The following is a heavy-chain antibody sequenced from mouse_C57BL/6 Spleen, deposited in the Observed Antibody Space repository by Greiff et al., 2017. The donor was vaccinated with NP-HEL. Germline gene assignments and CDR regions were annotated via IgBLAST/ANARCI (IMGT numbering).Heavy chain of an antibody. CDR1: GFNIKDDY. J-gene: IGHJ2*01. CDR2: IDPENGDT. D-gene: IGHD1-1*01. Sequence: EVQLQQSGAELVRPGASVKLSCTASGFNIKDDYMHWVKQRPEQGLEWIGWIDPENGDTEYASKFQGKATITADTSSNTAYLQLSSLTSEDTAVYYCTTPIRYYYGSSCWGQGTTLTVAS. CDR3: TTPIRYYYGSSC. V-gene: IGHV14-4*01.